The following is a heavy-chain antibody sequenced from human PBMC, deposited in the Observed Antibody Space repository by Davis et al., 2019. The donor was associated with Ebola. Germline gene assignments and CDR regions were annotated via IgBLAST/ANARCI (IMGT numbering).Heavy chain of an antibody. CDR1: GYKFTSYG. Sequence: ASVMVSCKTSGYKFTSYGISWVRQAPGQGLEWVGWISAYDDKTRYAQKMQGRVIMNIDTSTTTAYMEMRDLRPDDTAVYYCARDMNHHGFWDCGHWGQGTLVTVSS. J-gene: IGHJ4*02. D-gene: IGHD3/OR15-3a*01. CDR3: ARDMNHHGFWDCGH. V-gene: IGHV1-18*01. CDR2: ISAYDDKT.